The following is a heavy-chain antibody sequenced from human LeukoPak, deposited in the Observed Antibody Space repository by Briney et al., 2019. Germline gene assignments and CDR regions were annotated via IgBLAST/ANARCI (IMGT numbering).Heavy chain of an antibody. V-gene: IGHV4-31*03. J-gene: IGHJ4*02. CDR2: IYYSGST. D-gene: IGHD5-12*01. CDR3: ARENSGYETSFDY. CDR1: GGSISSGGYY. Sequence: SQTLSLTCTVSGGSISSGGYYWSWIGQHPGKGLEWIGYIYYSGSTYYNPSLKSRVTISVDTSKNQFSLKLSSVTAADTAVYYCARENSGYETSFDYWGQGTLVTVSS.